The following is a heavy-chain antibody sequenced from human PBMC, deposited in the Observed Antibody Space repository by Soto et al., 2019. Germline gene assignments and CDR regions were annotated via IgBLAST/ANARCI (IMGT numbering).Heavy chain of an antibody. J-gene: IGHJ5*02. CDR3: ASRFTSFNTMIEPQGWFDP. V-gene: IGHV4-4*07. CDR1: GGSLSRYY. D-gene: IGHD3-22*01. CDR2: IYSSGSR. Sequence: SETLSLTCNVSGGSLSRYYWSWIRQPAGKGLEWIGRIYSSGSRTYNPSLKSRVTMSIDTSKNQFSLKLSSVTAADTAVYYCASRFTSFNTMIEPQGWFDPWGQGTLVTVS.